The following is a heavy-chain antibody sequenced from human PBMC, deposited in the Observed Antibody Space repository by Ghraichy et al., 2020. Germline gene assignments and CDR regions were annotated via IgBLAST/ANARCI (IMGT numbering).Heavy chain of an antibody. V-gene: IGHV3-23*01. CDR1: GFTFSSYA. J-gene: IGHJ6*02. CDR3: AKSAEGSGPGHDYYYGMDV. D-gene: IGHD6-19*01. Sequence: GGSLRLSCAASGFTFSSYAMSWVRQAPGKGLEWVSAISGSGGSTYYADSVKGRFTISRDNSKNTLYLQMNSLRAEDTAVYYCAKSAEGSGPGHDYYYGMDVWGQGTTVTVSS. CDR2: ISGSGGST.